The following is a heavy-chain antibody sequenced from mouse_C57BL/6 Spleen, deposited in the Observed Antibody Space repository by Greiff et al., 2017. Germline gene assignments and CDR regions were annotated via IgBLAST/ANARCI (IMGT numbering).Heavy chain of an antibody. CDR1: GFNIKDDY. CDR2: IDPENGDT. CDR3: TTQLGRDY. V-gene: IGHV14-4*01. Sequence: EVKLMESGAELVRPGASVKLSCTASGFNIKDDYMHWVKQRPEQGLEWIGWIDPENGDTEYASKFQGKATITADTSSISAYLQLSSLISEGTAVYYCTTQLGRDYWGQGTTLTVSS. D-gene: IGHD4-1*01. J-gene: IGHJ2*01.